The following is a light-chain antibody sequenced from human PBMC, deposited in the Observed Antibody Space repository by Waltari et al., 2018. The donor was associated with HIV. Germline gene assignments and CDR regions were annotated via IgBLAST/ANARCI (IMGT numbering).Light chain of an antibody. Sequence: QSALTQPASVSGSPGQSIVISCTGTSSDVGNYNLVSWFQHHPGKAPRLMISEVSKRPSGVSNRFSGSKSGNTASLRISGLQAEDEGEYYCCSYAGGHTWVFGGGTKLTVL. CDR1: SSDVGNYNL. V-gene: IGLV2-23*02. J-gene: IGLJ3*02. CDR3: CSYAGGHTWV. CDR2: EVS.